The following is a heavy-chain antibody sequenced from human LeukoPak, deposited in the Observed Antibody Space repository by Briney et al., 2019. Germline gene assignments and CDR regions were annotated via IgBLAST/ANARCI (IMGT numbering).Heavy chain of an antibody. V-gene: IGHV4-34*01. Sequence: SETLSLTCAVYGGPFSGYYWSWIRQPPGKGLEWIGEINHSGSTNYNPSLKSRVTISVDTSKNQFSLKLSSVTAADTAVYYCASRRVVPAASNFDLWGRGTLVTVSS. CDR2: INHSGST. CDR3: ASRRVVPAASNFDL. CDR1: GGPFSGYY. D-gene: IGHD2-2*01. J-gene: IGHJ2*01.